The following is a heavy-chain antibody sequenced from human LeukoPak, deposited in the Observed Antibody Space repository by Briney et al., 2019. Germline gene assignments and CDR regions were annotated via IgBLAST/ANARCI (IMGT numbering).Heavy chain of an antibody. Sequence: GASVKVSCKASGYTFKSYDINRVRQATGQGLEWMGWMNPNSGNTGYAQKFQGRVSMTRNISISTAYMELSSLRSEDTAVYYCASSGYDYAGGFDYWGQGTLVIVSS. V-gene: IGHV1-8*01. J-gene: IGHJ4*02. D-gene: IGHD5-12*01. CDR1: GYTFKSYD. CDR3: ASSGYDYAGGFDY. CDR2: MNPNSGNT.